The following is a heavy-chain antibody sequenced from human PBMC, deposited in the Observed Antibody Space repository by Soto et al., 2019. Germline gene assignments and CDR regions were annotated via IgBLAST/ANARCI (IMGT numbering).Heavy chain of an antibody. V-gene: IGHV3-73*01. D-gene: IGHD2-2*02. CDR3: ARGQGAAIGDYYYHGMDV. CDR1: GFIFSGSA. Sequence: GGSLRLSCAASGFIFSGSAIHWVRQASGKGLEWVGRIRSRANNFAASSAASVKGRFTFSRDDSKNTAYLQMNTLKPEDTAVYYCARGQGAAIGDYYYHGMDVWGQGTTVTVSS. J-gene: IGHJ6*02. CDR2: IRSRANNFAA.